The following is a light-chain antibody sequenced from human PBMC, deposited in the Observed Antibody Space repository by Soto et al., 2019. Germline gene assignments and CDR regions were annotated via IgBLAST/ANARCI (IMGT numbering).Light chain of an antibody. CDR3: SSYTSSSTHV. J-gene: IGLJ1*01. CDR2: DVS. V-gene: IGLV2-14*03. Sequence: QSALTQPASVSGSPGQSITISCTGTSSDVGGYNYVSWYQQHPGKAPKLIISDVSNRPSGVSNRFSGSKSGNTASLTISGLQDEEEAEYYCSSYTSSSTHVFGNGIMVTV. CDR1: SSDVGGYNY.